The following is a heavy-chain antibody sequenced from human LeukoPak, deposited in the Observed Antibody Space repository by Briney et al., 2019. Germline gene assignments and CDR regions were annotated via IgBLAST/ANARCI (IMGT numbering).Heavy chain of an antibody. CDR1: GFTFSSYA. D-gene: IGHD3-10*01. V-gene: IGHV3-48*04. J-gene: IGHJ4*01. CDR2: ISTSASTK. Sequence: GGSLRLSCAASGFTFSSYAMSWVRRAPGKGLGWISYISTSASTKYYADSVKGRFTISRDNAKHSLYLQMNSLRVEDTAVYYCARGGLGSWTFDSWGQGTLVTVSS. CDR3: ARGGLGSWTFDS.